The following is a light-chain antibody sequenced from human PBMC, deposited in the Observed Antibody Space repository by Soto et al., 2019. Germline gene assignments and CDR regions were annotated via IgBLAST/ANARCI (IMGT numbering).Light chain of an antibody. CDR2: GAS. Sequence: EIVMTQSPANLSVSPGERATLSCRARQSVSSNLAWYQQKPGQGPRLLIYGASTRATSIPARFSGSGSGTEFTLTINSRQSEDFAVYYCQQYNKWPPYTFGQGTKLEIK. CDR1: QSVSSN. CDR3: QQYNKWPPYT. J-gene: IGKJ2*01. V-gene: IGKV3-15*01.